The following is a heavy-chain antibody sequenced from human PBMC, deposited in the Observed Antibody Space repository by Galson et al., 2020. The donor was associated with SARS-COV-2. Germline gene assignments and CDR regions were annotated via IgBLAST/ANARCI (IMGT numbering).Heavy chain of an antibody. D-gene: IGHD2-21*02. Sequence: SETLSLTCTVSGGSISSSSYYWGWIRQPPGQGLERIGSIYYSGSTYYNPSLKSRVTISVDTSKNQFSLKLSSVTAADTAVYYCAREGGIVVVTTRWFDPWGQGTLVTVSS. CDR1: GGSISSSSYY. CDR2: IYYSGST. CDR3: AREGGIVVVTTRWFDP. J-gene: IGHJ5*02. V-gene: IGHV4-39*07.